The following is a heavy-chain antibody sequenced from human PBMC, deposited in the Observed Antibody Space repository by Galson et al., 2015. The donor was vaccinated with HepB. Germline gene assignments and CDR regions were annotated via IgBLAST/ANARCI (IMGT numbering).Heavy chain of an antibody. V-gene: IGHV3-9*02. Sequence: SLRLSCAASGFTSDDYAMHWVRQAPGEGLEWVSGISWNSGSIGYAGSVKGRFTISRDNAKNSLYLQMNSLRAEDTALYYCAKDIQVTIPGWYFDLWGRGTLVTVSS. CDR2: ISWNSGSI. D-gene: IGHD3-3*01. CDR3: AKDIQVTIPGWYFDL. J-gene: IGHJ2*01. CDR1: GFTSDDYA.